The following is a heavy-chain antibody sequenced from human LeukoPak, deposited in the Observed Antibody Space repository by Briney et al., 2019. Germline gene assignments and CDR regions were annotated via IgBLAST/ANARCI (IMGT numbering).Heavy chain of an antibody. CDR1: GYTFTSYG. Sequence: GASVKVSCKASGYTFTSYGINWVRQAPGQGLEWMGWISAYNGNTNYAQKLQGRVTMTTDTSTSTAYMELRSLRSDDTAVYYCARGGRASIAAAGPRDYWGQGTLVTVSS. CDR2: ISAYNGNT. J-gene: IGHJ4*02. CDR3: ARGGRASIAAAGPRDY. V-gene: IGHV1-18*04. D-gene: IGHD6-13*01.